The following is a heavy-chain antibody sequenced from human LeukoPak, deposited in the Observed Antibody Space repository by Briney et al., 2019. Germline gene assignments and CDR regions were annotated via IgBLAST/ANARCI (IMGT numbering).Heavy chain of an antibody. Sequence: PSETLSLTCAVYGGSFSGYYWSWLRQPPGKGLEGIGEINHSGSTNYNPSLKSRVTISVDTSKNQFSLKLSSVTAADTAVYYCARTGDYGYYYYMDVWGKGTPVTISS. V-gene: IGHV4-34*01. CDR3: ARTGDYGYYYYMDV. D-gene: IGHD4/OR15-4a*01. J-gene: IGHJ6*03. CDR2: INHSGST. CDR1: GGSFSGYY.